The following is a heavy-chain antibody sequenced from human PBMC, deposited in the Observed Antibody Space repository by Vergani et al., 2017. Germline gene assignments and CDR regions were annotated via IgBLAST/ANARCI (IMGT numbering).Heavy chain of an antibody. J-gene: IGHJ5*02. CDR3: ARERVTIFGVVIIGHNWFDP. CDR2: IYYSGST. Sequence: QLQLQESGPGLVKPSETLSLTCTVSGGSISSSSYYWGWIRQPPGKGLEWIGSIYYSGSTYSNPSLKSRVTISVDTSKNQFSLKLSSVTAADTAVYYCARERVTIFGVVIIGHNWFDPWGQGTLVTVSS. CDR1: GGSISSSSYY. V-gene: IGHV4-39*07. D-gene: IGHD3-3*01.